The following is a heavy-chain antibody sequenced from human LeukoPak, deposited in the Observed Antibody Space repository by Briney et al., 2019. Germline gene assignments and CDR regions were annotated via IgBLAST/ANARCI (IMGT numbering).Heavy chain of an antibody. CDR3: VKDLSYESSGYVFDS. CDR1: GFTFSSYE. Sequence: PGGSLRLSCAASGFTFSSYEMNWVRQAPGKGLEWVSYISSSGSTIYYADSVKGRFTISRDNSKNSLYLQMDTLRSEDTAFYYCVKDLSYESSGYVFDSWGQGTLVTVSS. V-gene: IGHV3-48*03. J-gene: IGHJ4*02. CDR2: ISSSGSTI. D-gene: IGHD3-22*01.